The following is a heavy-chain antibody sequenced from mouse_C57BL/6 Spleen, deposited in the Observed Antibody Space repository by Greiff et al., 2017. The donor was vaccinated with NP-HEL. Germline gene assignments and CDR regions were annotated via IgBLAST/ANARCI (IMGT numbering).Heavy chain of an antibody. V-gene: IGHV1-39*01. CDR1: GYSFTDYN. CDR2: INPNYGTT. J-gene: IGHJ1*03. CDR3: ASSRYYGSSPWYFDV. D-gene: IGHD1-1*01. Sequence: VQLQQSGPELVKPGASVKISCKASGYSFTDYNMNWVKQSHGKSLEWIGVINPNYGTTSYNQKFKGKATLTVDQSSSTAYMQLNSLTSEDSAVYYCASSRYYGSSPWYFDVWGTGTTVTVSS.